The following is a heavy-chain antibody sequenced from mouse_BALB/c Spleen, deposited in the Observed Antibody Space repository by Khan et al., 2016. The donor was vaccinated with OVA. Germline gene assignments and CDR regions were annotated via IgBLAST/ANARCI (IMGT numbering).Heavy chain of an antibody. J-gene: IGHJ4*01. D-gene: IGHD1-1*01. CDR1: GYTFTSYW. V-gene: IGHV1S41*01. CDR2: ISPESGNT. Sequence: DLVKPGASVKLSCKASGYTFTSYWINWIKQRPGQGLEWVGQISPESGNTYYNKIFKGKATLTVDTSSTPVYIQLSSLSSVDSAVYFCSRSSYYGNVLYALVYWGQGTSVTVSS. CDR3: SRSSYYGNVLYALVY.